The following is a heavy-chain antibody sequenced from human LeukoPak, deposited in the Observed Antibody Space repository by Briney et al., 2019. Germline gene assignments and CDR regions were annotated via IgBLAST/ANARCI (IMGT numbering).Heavy chain of an antibody. CDR1: GFTFSSYS. Sequence: GGSLRLSCAASGFTFSSYSMNWVRQAPGKGLEWVSSISSSSSYVYYADSVKGRFTISRDNAKNSLYLQMNSLRAEDTAVYYCARDVRGGYSYGYDYWGRGTLVTVSP. D-gene: IGHD5-18*01. V-gene: IGHV3-21*01. J-gene: IGHJ4*02. CDR2: ISSSSSYV. CDR3: ARDVRGGYSYGYDY.